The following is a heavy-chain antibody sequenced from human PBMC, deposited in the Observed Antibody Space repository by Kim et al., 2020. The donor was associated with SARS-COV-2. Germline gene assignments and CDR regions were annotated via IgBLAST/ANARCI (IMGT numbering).Heavy chain of an antibody. Sequence: SETLSLTCTVSGGSITNYYWSWIRQPPGKGLEWIGYIYYSGNTNYNPSLKSRVSISVDTSKNQFSLKLTSVTATDTAVYYCARHSGGPYGVFDYWGQGTLVTVSS. V-gene: IGHV4-59*08. CDR1: GGSITNYY. J-gene: IGHJ4*02. D-gene: IGHD2-15*01. CDR3: ARHSGGPYGVFDY. CDR2: IYYSGNT.